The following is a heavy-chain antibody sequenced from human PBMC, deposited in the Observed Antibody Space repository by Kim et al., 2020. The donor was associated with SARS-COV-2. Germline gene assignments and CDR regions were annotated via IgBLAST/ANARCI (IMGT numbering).Heavy chain of an antibody. J-gene: IGHJ4*02. Sequence: VKGRFTISRDNSKNTLYLQMNSLRAEDTAVYYCARDRGGNAWDAPAAMVWGQGTLVTVSS. CDR3: ARDRGGNAWDAPAAMV. D-gene: IGHD2-2*01. V-gene: IGHV3-30*01.